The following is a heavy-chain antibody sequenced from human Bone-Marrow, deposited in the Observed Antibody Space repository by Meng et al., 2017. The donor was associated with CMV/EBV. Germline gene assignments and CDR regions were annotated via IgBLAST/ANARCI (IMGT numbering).Heavy chain of an antibody. CDR3: AKVGYCSSTSCSNH. V-gene: IGHV3-23*01. D-gene: IGHD2-2*03. J-gene: IGHJ4*02. CDR1: GFTFSSYA. CDR2: ISGSGGST. Sequence: AFGFTFSSYAMSWVRQAPGKGLGWVSAISGSGGSTYYADSVKGRFTISRDNSKNTLYLQMNSLRAEDTAVYYCAKVGYCSSTSCSNHWGQGTLVTVSS.